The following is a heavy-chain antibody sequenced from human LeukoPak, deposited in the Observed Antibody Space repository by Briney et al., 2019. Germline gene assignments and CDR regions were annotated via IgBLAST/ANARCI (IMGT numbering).Heavy chain of an antibody. CDR2: IYYSGST. CDR3: GRVGPHYYYYMDV. D-gene: IGHD3-16*01. J-gene: IGHJ6*03. V-gene: IGHV4-59*01. Sequence: KPSETLSLTCTVSGGSISSYYWSWIRQPPGKGLEWIGYIYYSGSTNYNPSLKSRVTISVDTSKNQFSLKLSSVTAADTAVYYCGRVGPHYYYYMDVWGKGTTVTVSS. CDR1: GGSISSYY.